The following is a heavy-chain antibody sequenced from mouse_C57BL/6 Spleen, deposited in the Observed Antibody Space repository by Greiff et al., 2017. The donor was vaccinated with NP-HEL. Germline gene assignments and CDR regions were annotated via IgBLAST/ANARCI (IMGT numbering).Heavy chain of an antibody. D-gene: IGHD1-1*01. CDR3: ARSISTVDGWYFDV. CDR2: INPNNGGT. J-gene: IGHJ1*03. V-gene: IGHV1-18*01. Sequence: EVQLQQSGPELVKPGASVKIPCKASGYTFTDYNMDWVKQSHGKSLEWIGDINPNNGGTIYNQKFKGKATLTVDKSSSTAYMELLSLTSEDTAVYYCARSISTVDGWYFDVWGTGTTVTVSS. CDR1: GYTFTDYN.